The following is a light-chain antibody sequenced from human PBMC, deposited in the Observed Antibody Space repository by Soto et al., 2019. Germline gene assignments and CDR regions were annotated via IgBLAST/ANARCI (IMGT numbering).Light chain of an antibody. J-gene: IGKJ1*01. Sequence: EIVMTQSPATLSVSPGERATLSCRASQSVSSNLAWYQHKPGQAPRLLIYGASTRATGIPARFSGSGSGTEFTLTIGSLQSEDFAVYYCQQYNNWPTFGQGTKV. CDR1: QSVSSN. V-gene: IGKV3-15*01. CDR3: QQYNNWPT. CDR2: GAS.